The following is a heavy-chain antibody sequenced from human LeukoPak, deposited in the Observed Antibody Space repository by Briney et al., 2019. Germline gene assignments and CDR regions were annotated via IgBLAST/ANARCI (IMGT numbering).Heavy chain of an antibody. Sequence: GGSLRLLCAASGFTFSSYWVSWVRQAPGEALEGVANIKQDGSEKYDVDSVKGRFTISRDNAKNSMYLQMNSLRAEDTAVYYCARPAQDGDGYNYGYFDYWGQGTLVTVSS. CDR2: IKQDGSEK. J-gene: IGHJ4*02. D-gene: IGHD5-24*01. CDR3: ARPAQDGDGYNYGYFDY. CDR1: GFTFSSYW. V-gene: IGHV3-7*01.